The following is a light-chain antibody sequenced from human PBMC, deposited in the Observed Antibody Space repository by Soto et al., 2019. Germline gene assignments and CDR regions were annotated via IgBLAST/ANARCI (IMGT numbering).Light chain of an antibody. Sequence: DIQMTQSPSSLSASVGDTVTITCRASQGISNYLARYQQKPGQVPNLLIYAASTLQSGVPSRFSGSGSGTDFTLTISSLRPEDVATYYCQKYNNAPRTFGQGTKVEI. CDR2: AAS. CDR1: QGISNY. CDR3: QKYNNAPRT. J-gene: IGKJ1*01. V-gene: IGKV1-27*01.